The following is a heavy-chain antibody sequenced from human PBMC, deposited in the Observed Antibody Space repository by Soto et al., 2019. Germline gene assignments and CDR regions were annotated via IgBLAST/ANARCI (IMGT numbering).Heavy chain of an antibody. V-gene: IGHV3-7*03. CDR3: ARIDCGGNCYSRSWYFDI. Sequence: EVQLVESGGGLVQPGGSLRLSCAASRLTFSNYWMGWVRQAPGKGLEWVANIRQDGGDKRDLDSVKGRFTISRDNAQNSLYLQMNSLRAEDTAVYYCARIDCGGNCYSRSWYFDIWGRGTLVTVSS. CDR1: RLTFSNYW. CDR2: IRQDGGDK. J-gene: IGHJ2*01. D-gene: IGHD2-21*02.